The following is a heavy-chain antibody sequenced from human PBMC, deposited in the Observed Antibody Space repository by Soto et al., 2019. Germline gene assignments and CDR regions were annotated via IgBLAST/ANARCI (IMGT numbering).Heavy chain of an antibody. Sequence: GGSLRLSCAASGFTFSSYWMSWVRQAPGKGLEWVANIKQDGSEKYYVDSVKGRFTISRDNAKNSLYLQMNSLRAEDTAVYYCARRSREFWNGYANWFDPWGQGTLVTVSS. CDR3: ARRSREFWNGYANWFDP. V-gene: IGHV3-7*03. CDR2: IKQDGSEK. CDR1: GFTFSSYW. J-gene: IGHJ5*02. D-gene: IGHD3-3*01.